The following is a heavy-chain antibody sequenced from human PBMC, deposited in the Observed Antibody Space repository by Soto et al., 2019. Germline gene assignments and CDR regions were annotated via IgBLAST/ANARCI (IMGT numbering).Heavy chain of an antibody. J-gene: IGHJ3*02. CDR3: AKALSGARLYCSGGSCYGHDAFDI. D-gene: IGHD2-15*01. CDR1: GFTFDDYA. CDR2: ISWNSGSI. V-gene: IGHV3-9*01. Sequence: GGSLRLSCAASGFTFDDYAMHWVRQAPGKGLEWVSGISWNSGSIGYADSVKGRFTISRDNAKNSLYLQMNSLRAEDTALYYCAKALSGARLYCSGGSCYGHDAFDIWGQGTMVTVSS.